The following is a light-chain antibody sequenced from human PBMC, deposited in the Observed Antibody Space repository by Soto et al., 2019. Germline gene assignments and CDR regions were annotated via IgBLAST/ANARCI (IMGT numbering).Light chain of an antibody. CDR2: ASS. CDR1: QSIGSN. CDR3: QQYNNWPLT. V-gene: IGKV3-15*01. Sequence: EIVMTQSPATLSVSPLERSTLSCRASQSIGSNLAWYQQKPGQAPRLVIYASSIRATGIPARFSGSGSGTEFTLTISSLQSEDFAVYYCQQYNNWPLTFGGGTKVDI. J-gene: IGKJ4*01.